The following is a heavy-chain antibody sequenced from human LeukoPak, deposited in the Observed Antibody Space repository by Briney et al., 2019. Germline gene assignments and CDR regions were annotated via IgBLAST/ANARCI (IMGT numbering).Heavy chain of an antibody. D-gene: IGHD4-23*01. CDR3: AGGGNSDC. J-gene: IGHJ4*02. CDR1: GYTFTGYY. V-gene: IGHV1-69*05. CDR2: IIPIFGTA. Sequence: GASVKVSCKASGYTFTGYYMHWVRQAPGQGLEWMGGIIPIFGTANYAQKFQGRVTITTDESTSTAYMELSSLRSEDTAVYYCAGGGNSDCWGQGTLVTVSS.